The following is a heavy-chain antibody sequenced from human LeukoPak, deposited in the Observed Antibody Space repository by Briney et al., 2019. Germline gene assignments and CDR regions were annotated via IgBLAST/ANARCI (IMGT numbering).Heavy chain of an antibody. CDR1: GGSFSGYY. V-gene: IGHV4-34*01. CDR2: INHSGST. D-gene: IGHD3-16*02. CDR3: ARQGENLYDYVWGSYRY. J-gene: IGHJ4*02. Sequence: SETLSLTCAVYGGSFSGYYWSWIRQPPGKGLEWIGEINHSGSTNYNPSLKSRVTISVGTSKNQFSLKLSSVTAADTAVYYCARQGENLYDYVWGSYRYWGQGTLVTVSS.